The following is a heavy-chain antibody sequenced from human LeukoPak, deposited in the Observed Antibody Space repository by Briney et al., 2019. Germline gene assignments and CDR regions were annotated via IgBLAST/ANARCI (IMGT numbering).Heavy chain of an antibody. CDR1: GGSFSGYY. Sequence: SETLSLTCAVSGGSFSGYYWSWIRQPPGKGLEWIGEINHSGSTNYNPSLKSRVTISVDTSKNQFSLKLSSVTAADTAVYYCARGREDAVLIAAAGTGGYFDYWGQGTLVTVSS. D-gene: IGHD6-13*01. J-gene: IGHJ4*02. CDR2: INHSGST. CDR3: ARGREDAVLIAAAGTGGYFDY. V-gene: IGHV4-34*01.